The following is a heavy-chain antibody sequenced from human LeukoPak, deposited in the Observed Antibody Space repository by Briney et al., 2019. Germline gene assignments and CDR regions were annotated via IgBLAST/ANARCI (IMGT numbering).Heavy chain of an antibody. J-gene: IGHJ4*02. CDR1: GFTFSSYG. CDR2: IWYDGSNT. CDR3: ARGGAYYDSSGHPLLDY. V-gene: IGHV3-33*01. D-gene: IGHD3-22*01. Sequence: GGSLRLSCAASGFTFSSYGMYWVRQAPGKGLEWVALIWYDGSNTHYADSVKGRFTISRDNSKNTLYLQMNSLRAEDTAVYYCARGGAYYDSSGHPLLDYWGQGTLVTVSS.